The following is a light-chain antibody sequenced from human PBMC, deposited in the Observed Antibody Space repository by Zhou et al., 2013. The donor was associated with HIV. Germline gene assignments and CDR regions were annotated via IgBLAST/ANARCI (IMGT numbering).Light chain of an antibody. CDR1: QGIRNS. V-gene: IGKV1-NL1*01. CDR3: QQYNSYTWT. CDR2: ATS. J-gene: IGKJ1*01. Sequence: IQMTQSPSSLSASVGDRVTITCRASQGIRNSLAWYQQKPGKAPKLLAYATSRLESGVPSRFSGSGSGTDYTLTISSLQPDDFATYYCQQYNSYTWTFGQGTKVEIK.